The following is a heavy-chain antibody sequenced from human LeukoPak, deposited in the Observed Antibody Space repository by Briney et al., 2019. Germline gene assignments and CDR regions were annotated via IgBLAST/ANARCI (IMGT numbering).Heavy chain of an antibody. CDR1: GYTFTSYY. D-gene: IGHD6-6*01. V-gene: IGHV1-46*01. CDR3: AAAPSIAARPDLMNYFDY. J-gene: IGHJ4*02. CDR2: INPSGTNT. Sequence: ASVKLSCKASGYTFTSYYMHWVRQAPGQGLEWMGLINPSGTNTNYAQKFRGRVTMTRDTSTSTVYMDLSSLRSEDTAVYYCAAAPSIAARPDLMNYFDYWGQGTLVTVSS.